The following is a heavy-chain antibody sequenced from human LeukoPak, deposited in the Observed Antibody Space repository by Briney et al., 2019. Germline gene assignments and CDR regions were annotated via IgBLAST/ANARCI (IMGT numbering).Heavy chain of an antibody. D-gene: IGHD6-19*01. CDR3: ARDSFQYSSGWYYFDY. CDR1: GGSISSYY. V-gene: IGHV4-4*07. CDR2: IYTSGST. J-gene: IGHJ4*02. Sequence: TSETPSLTCTVSGGSISSYYWSWIRQPAGKGLEWIGRIYTSGSTNYNPSLKSRVTMSVDTSKNQFSLKLSSVTAADTAVYYCARDSFQYSSGWYYFDYWGQGTLVTVSS.